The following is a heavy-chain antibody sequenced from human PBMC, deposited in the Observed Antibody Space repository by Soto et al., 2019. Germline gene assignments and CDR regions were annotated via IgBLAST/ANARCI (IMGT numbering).Heavy chain of an antibody. V-gene: IGHV1-3*01. CDR3: ARSIVVVTALDY. CDR1: GYTFTSYG. Sequence: VTSVKVSCTASGYTFTSYGISWVRQAPGQGLEWMGWINAGNGNTKYSQKFQGRVTITRDTSASTAYMELSSLRSEDTAVYYCARSIVVVTALDYWGQGTLVTVSS. D-gene: IGHD2-21*02. CDR2: INAGNGNT. J-gene: IGHJ4*02.